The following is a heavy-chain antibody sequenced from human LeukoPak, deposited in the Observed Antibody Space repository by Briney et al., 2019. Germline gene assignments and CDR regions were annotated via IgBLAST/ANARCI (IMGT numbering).Heavy chain of an antibody. CDR2: IKQDGSEK. J-gene: IGHJ4*02. CDR1: GFTFSSYW. Sequence: GGSLRLSCAASGFTFSSYWMSWVRQAPGKGLEWVANIKQDGSEKYDVDSVKGRFTISRDNAKNSLYLQMNSLRAEDTAVYYCARIRGLYCSSTSCEFDYWGQGTLVTVSS. V-gene: IGHV3-7*01. D-gene: IGHD2-2*01. CDR3: ARIRGLYCSSTSCEFDY.